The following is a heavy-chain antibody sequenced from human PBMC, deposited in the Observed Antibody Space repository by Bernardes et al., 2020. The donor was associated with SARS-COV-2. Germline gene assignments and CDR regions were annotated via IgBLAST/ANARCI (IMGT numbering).Heavy chain of an antibody. D-gene: IGHD2-21*01. CDR1: GFIFSGHN. CDR2: ISSSGRFV. Sequence: GGSLRLCCAASGFIFSGHNMNWVRQAPGKGLEWVSSISSSGRFVYYADSVKGRFTISRDSAKNSLYLQMNSLRAEDTAVYYCARGPDSFYCGADCWHFDYWGQGTLLTVSS. V-gene: IGHV3-21*01. J-gene: IGHJ4*02. CDR3: ARGPDSFYCGADCWHFDY.